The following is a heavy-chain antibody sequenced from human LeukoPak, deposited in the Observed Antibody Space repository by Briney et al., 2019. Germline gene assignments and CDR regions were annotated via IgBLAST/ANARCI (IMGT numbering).Heavy chain of an antibody. CDR1: GFTLSDYY. CDR2: ISSSGTTI. V-gene: IGHV3-11*04. D-gene: IGHD3-10*02. J-gene: IGHJ6*04. CDR3: AELGITMIGGV. Sequence: PGGSLRLSCAVSGFTLSDYYMSWFRQAPGKGLEWVSYISSSGTTIYYADSVKGRFTISRDNAKNSLYLQMNSLRAEDTAVYYCAELGITMIGGVWGKGTTVTISS.